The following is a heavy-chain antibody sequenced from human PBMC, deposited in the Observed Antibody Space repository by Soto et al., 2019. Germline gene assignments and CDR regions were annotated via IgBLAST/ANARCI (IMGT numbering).Heavy chain of an antibody. CDR1: GGSISSGDYY. Sequence: PSETLSLTCTVSGGSISSGDYYWSWIRQPPGKGLEWIGYIYYSGSTYYNPSLKSRVTISVDTSKNQFSLKLSSVTAADTAVYYCARDTYYYDSSGYKIGSAFEIWGQGTMVTVSS. V-gene: IGHV4-30-4*01. D-gene: IGHD3-22*01. CDR2: IYYSGST. J-gene: IGHJ3*02. CDR3: ARDTYYYDSSGYKIGSAFEI.